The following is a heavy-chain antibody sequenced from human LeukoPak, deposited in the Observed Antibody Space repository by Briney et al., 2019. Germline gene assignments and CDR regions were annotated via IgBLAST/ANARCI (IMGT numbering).Heavy chain of an antibody. CDR3: ARDRKDSSSWYDAYYYYYYMDV. D-gene: IGHD6-13*01. J-gene: IGHJ6*03. CDR1: GFTFSSYS. V-gene: IGHV3-21*01. Sequence: GGSLRLSCAASGFTFSSYSMNWVRQAPGKGLEWVSSISSSSSYIYYADSVKGRFTISRDNAKNSLYLQMNSLRAEDTAVYYCARDRKDSSSWYDAYYYYYYMDVWGKGTTVTISS. CDR2: ISSSSSYI.